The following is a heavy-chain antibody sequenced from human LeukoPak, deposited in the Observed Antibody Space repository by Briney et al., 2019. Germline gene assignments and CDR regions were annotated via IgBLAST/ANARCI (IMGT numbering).Heavy chain of an antibody. CDR2: ISSSGFAI. Sequence: GGSLGNSCTASGFTFSSYEMNWVRQAPGKGLEWVSYISSSGFAIYYADSVRGRFTISRDNAKNSQYLQMNSLRAEDTAVYYCARSPHYFDSSGNFDSWGQGTLVTVSS. D-gene: IGHD3-22*01. J-gene: IGHJ4*02. V-gene: IGHV3-48*03. CDR3: ARSPHYFDSSGNFDS. CDR1: GFTFSSYE.